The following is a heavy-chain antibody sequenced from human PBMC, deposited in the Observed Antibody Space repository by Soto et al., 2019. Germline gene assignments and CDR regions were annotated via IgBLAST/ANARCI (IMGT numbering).Heavy chain of an antibody. CDR2: IYYSGST. Sequence: SETLSLTCTVSGGSISSYYWSWIRQPPGEGLEWIGYIYYSGSTNYNPSLKSRVTISVDTSKNQFSLKLSSVTAADTAVYYCARQAGGGSYPFDYWGQGTLVTVS. J-gene: IGHJ4*02. D-gene: IGHD1-26*01. CDR3: ARQAGGGSYPFDY. V-gene: IGHV4-59*01. CDR1: GGSISSYY.